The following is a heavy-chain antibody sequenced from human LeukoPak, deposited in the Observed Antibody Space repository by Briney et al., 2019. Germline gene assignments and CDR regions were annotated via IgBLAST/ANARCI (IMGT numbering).Heavy chain of an antibody. Sequence: GGSLRLSCAASGFTFSSYAMSWVRQAPGKGLEWVSYISSSGSTIYYADSVKGRFTISRDNAKNSLYLQMNSLRAEDTAVYYCARRYCSSTSCLFDYWGQGTLVTVSS. J-gene: IGHJ4*02. V-gene: IGHV3-48*03. D-gene: IGHD2-2*01. CDR1: GFTFSSYA. CDR2: ISSSGSTI. CDR3: ARRYCSSTSCLFDY.